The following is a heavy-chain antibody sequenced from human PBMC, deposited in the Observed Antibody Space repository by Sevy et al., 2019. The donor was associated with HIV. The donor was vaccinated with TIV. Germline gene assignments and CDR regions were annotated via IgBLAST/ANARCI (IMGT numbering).Heavy chain of an antibody. D-gene: IGHD5-12*01. Sequence: GGSLRLSCVASGFTLPDYEMNWVRQAPGKGLEWVASISRSGTTIYYADSLKGRFTISRDSAKNSVYLQMNSLRAEDTAVYYCARDRDDSSGFGMDVWGQGTTVTVSS. J-gene: IGHJ6*02. V-gene: IGHV3-48*03. CDR2: ISRSGTTI. CDR3: ARDRDDSSGFGMDV. CDR1: GFTLPDYE.